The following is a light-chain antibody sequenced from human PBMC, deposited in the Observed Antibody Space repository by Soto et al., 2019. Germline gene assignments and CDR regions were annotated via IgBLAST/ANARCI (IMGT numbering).Light chain of an antibody. Sequence: EIVLTQTPAPLSLSPGERSPLSCRASQSVSIYLAWYQQRPGQAPRLXXSDASNRATGIPARFSGSGCGTDFTLTTSSLEPEDFAFYYCQQRSNWPPITFGQGTRREI. CDR3: QQRSNWPPIT. CDR1: QSVSIY. V-gene: IGKV3-11*01. CDR2: DAS. J-gene: IGKJ5*01.